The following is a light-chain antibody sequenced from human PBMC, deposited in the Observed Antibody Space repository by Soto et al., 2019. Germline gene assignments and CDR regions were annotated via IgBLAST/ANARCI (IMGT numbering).Light chain of an antibody. CDR1: QSVSSY. J-gene: IGKJ1*01. V-gene: IGKV3-11*01. CDR3: QQRGTWPLT. Sequence: EIVLTQSPATLSLSPGERATLSCRASQSVSSYLAWYQQKPGQAPRLLIYDASNTATGIPDRFSGSGSETDFNLNISSLEPEDSALYYCQQRGTWPLTFGQGNKVEIK. CDR2: DAS.